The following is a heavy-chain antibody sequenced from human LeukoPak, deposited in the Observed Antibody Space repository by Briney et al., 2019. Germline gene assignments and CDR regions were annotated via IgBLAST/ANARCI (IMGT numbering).Heavy chain of an antibody. CDR1: GYTFTSYG. Sequence: ASVKVSCKASGYTFTSYGISWVRQAPGQGLEWMGWISVYNGNTNYAQKLQGRVTMTTDTSTSTAYMELRSLRSDDTAVYYCARGMYYDFWSGGGPYFDYWGQGTLVTVSS. J-gene: IGHJ4*02. V-gene: IGHV1-18*01. CDR2: ISVYNGNT. CDR3: ARGMYYDFWSGGGPYFDY. D-gene: IGHD3-3*01.